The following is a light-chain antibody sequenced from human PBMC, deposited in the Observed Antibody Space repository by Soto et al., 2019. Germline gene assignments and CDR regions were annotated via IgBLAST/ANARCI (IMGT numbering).Light chain of an antibody. Sequence: QSVLTQPPSVSEAPGQRVTISCTGSSSNIGAGYEAHWYQQVPGTAPKLLIYENNNRPSGVPDRFSGSKSVTSASLAITGLKAEDEAEYYCQSYDSSLSVYVFGTGTKLTVL. V-gene: IGLV1-40*01. CDR2: ENN. CDR1: SSNIGAGYE. CDR3: QSYDSSLSVYV. J-gene: IGLJ1*01.